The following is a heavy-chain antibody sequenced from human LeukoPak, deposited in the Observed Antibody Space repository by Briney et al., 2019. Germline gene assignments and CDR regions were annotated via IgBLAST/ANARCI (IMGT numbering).Heavy chain of an antibody. CDR3: ARGSQPNYYYYYGMDV. CDR2: ISYDGSNK. CDR1: GFSFSSYA. Sequence: GGSLRLSCAASGFSFSSYAMHWVRQAPGKGLEWVAVISYDGSNKYYTDSVKGRFTISRDNSKSTLYLQMNSLRAEDTAVYYCARGSQPNYYYYYGMDVWGQGTSVTVSS. J-gene: IGHJ6*02. V-gene: IGHV3-30-3*01.